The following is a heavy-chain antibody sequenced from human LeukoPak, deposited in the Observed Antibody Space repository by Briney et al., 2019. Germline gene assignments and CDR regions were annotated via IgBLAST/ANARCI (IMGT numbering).Heavy chain of an antibody. CDR2: IVVGSGNT. D-gene: IGHD3-9*01. J-gene: IGHJ4*02. V-gene: IGHV1-58*02. CDR1: GFTFTSSA. Sequence: SVKVSCKASGFTFTSSAMQWVRQARGQRLEWIGWIVVGSGNTNYAQKFQERVTITRDMSTSTAYMELSSLRSEDTAVYYCAADRGYDILTESPRSDYWGQGTLVTVSS. CDR3: AADRGYDILTESPRSDY.